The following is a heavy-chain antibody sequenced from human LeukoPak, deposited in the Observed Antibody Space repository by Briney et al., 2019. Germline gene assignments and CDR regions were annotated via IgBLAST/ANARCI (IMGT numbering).Heavy chain of an antibody. CDR1: GFTFSRFG. CDR2: TRDDGSRA. Sequence: GGSLRLSCAASGFTFSRFGMHWVRQAPGKGLERVAVTRDDGSRAYYADSLKGRFTVSRDNSESTLFLQMNSLRPEDTAVYYCAKKLVPYIGSGYGLAVWGQGTTVTVSS. J-gene: IGHJ6*02. CDR3: AKKLVPYIGSGYGLAV. V-gene: IGHV3-30*18. D-gene: IGHD3-10*01.